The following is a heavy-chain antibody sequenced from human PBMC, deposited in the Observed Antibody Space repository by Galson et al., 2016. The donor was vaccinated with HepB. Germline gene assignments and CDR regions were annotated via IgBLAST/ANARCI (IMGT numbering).Heavy chain of an antibody. CDR2: ISGSGGST. CDR3: AKAYSSGWYFFDY. CDR1: GFTFSNYW. J-gene: IGHJ4*02. Sequence: SLRLSCAASGFTFSNYWMTWVRQAPGKGLEWVSGISGSGGSTNYGDSVKGRLTISRDNSKNTLYLQMNSLRAEDTAVYYCAKAYSSGWYFFDYWGQGTLVTVSS. V-gene: IGHV3-23*01. D-gene: IGHD6-19*01.